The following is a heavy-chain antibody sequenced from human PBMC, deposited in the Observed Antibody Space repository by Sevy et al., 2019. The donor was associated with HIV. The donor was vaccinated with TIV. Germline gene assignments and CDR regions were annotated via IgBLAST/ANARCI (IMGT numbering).Heavy chain of an antibody. CDR3: ARGGYYYNNAAYYAFDS. CDR2: IWSDGAYQ. D-gene: IGHD3-22*01. J-gene: IGHJ4*02. Sequence: GGSLRLSCTTSGFTFSAYAMHWVRQAPGKGLEWVAIIWSDGAYQYHGDSVKGRFTISGDNSKNTLYLQMNSLRVEDTAVYYCARGGYYYNNAAYYAFDSWGQGTLVTVSS. CDR1: GFTFSAYA. V-gene: IGHV3-33*01.